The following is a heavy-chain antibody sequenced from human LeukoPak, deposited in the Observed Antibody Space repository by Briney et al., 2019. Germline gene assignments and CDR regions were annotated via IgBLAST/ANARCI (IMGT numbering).Heavy chain of an antibody. V-gene: IGHV3-21*01. CDR2: ISSSSSCI. D-gene: IGHD3-16*02. Sequence: PGGSLRLSCAASGFTFSSYSMNWVRQAPGKGLEWVSSISSSSSCIYYADSVKGRFTISRDNAKNSLYLQMSSLRAEDTAVYYCATPMITFGGVIGSIDYWGQGTLVTVSS. CDR3: ATPMITFGGVIGSIDY. CDR1: GFTFSSYS. J-gene: IGHJ4*02.